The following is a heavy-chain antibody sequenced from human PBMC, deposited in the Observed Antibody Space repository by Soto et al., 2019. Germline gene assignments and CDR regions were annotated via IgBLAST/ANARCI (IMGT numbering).Heavy chain of an antibody. D-gene: IGHD3-3*01. CDR2: IRSKANSYAT. Sequence: PGGSLRLSCAASGFTFSSYSMNWVRQAPGKGLEWVGRIRSKANSYATAYAASVKGRFTISRDDSKNTAYLQMNSLKTEDTAVYYCTAESYDFWSGPPRSRYFDLWGRGTLVTVSS. V-gene: IGHV3-73*01. CDR1: GFTFSSYS. CDR3: TAESYDFWSGPPRSRYFDL. J-gene: IGHJ2*01.